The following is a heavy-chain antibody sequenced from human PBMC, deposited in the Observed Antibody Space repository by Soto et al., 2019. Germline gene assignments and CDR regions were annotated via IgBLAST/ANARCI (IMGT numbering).Heavy chain of an antibody. CDR1: GYTFTSYG. Sequence: QVQLVQSGAEVKKPGASVKVSCKASGYTFTSYGISWVRQAPGQGLEWMGWISAYNGNTNYAQKLQGRVTMTTDTSTSTAYMELRILRSDDTAAYYCARDKGAYCGGDCYSTWFDPWGQGTLVTVSS. V-gene: IGHV1-18*01. J-gene: IGHJ5*02. CDR3: ARDKGAYCGGDCYSTWFDP. D-gene: IGHD2-21*02. CDR2: ISAYNGNT.